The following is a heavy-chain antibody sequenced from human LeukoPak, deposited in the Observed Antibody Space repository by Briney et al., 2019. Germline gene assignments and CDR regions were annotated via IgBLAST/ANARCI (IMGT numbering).Heavy chain of an antibody. D-gene: IGHD3-10*01. CDR2: IYYSGST. Sequence: SETLSLTCTVSGGSISSYYWSWIRQPPGKGLEWIGYIYYSGSTNYNPSLKRRVTISVYPSKNPFSLKLSSLTAADTAVYYCARRDGSESYYRNWWFDPWGQGTLVTVSS. V-gene: IGHV4-59*08. CDR3: ARRDGSESYYRNWWFDP. J-gene: IGHJ5*02. CDR1: GGSISSYY.